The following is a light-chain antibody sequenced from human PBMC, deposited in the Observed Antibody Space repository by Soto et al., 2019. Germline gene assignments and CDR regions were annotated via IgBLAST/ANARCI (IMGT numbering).Light chain of an antibody. CDR1: QTVSSSY. J-gene: IGKJ2*01. Sequence: EIVLTQSPGTLSLSPGERATLSCRASQTVSSSYLAWYQQKPDQAPRLVIYGASSRATDIPDRFSGSGSGTDFTLTISRLEPEDFAVYYCQQYGTSYTFGQGTKLEIK. V-gene: IGKV3-20*01. CDR3: QQYGTSYT. CDR2: GAS.